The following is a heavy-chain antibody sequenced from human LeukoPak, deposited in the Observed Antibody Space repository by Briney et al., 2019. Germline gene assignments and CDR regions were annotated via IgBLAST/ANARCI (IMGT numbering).Heavy chain of an antibody. J-gene: IGHJ6*03. CDR1: GYTFTGYY. V-gene: IGHV1-2*02. D-gene: IGHD2-2*01. Sequence: ASVTVSCKASGYTFTGYYMHWVRQAPGQGLEWMGWINPNSGGTNYAQKFQGRVTMTRDTSISTAYMELSRLRSDDTAVYYCARDGVVVPLHYYYYYYMDVWGKGTTVTVSS. CDR3: ARDGVVVPLHYYYYYYMDV. CDR2: INPNSGGT.